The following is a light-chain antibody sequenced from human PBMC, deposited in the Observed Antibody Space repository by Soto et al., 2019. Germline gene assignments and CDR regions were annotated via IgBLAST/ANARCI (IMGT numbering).Light chain of an antibody. CDR3: QQYNSYSWT. V-gene: IGKV1-9*01. CDR2: AAS. J-gene: IGKJ1*01. Sequence: IQLTQSPSSLSASVGDRVTITCRASQGIRNDLAWYQQKPGKAPKLLIYAASTLHSGVPMRFSGSGSGTAFTLTITSLQPDDFATYYCQQYNSYSWTFGQGTKVDIK. CDR1: QGIRND.